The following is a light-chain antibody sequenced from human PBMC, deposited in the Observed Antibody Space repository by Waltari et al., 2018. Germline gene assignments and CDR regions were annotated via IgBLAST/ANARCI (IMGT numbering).Light chain of an antibody. V-gene: IGLV1-40*01. CDR3: QSYDNSLTVL. J-gene: IGLJ2*01. CDR2: GNT. CDR1: SSNIGAGYD. Sequence: QSVLPQPPSVSGAPGQRVTISCPGSSSNIGAGYDVPWYQQLPGRAPKLLIYGNTNRPSGVPDRFSGSKSGTSASLAITGLQAEDEADYYCQSYDNSLTVLFGGGTKLTVL.